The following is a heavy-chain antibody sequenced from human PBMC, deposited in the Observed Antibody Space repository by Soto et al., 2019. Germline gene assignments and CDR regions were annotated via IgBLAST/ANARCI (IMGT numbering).Heavy chain of an antibody. V-gene: IGHV1-69*01. Sequence: QVQLVQSGAEVKKPGASVKVSCKASGYTFTDYYLHWVRQAPGQGLEWMGGIIPIFGTANYAQKFQGRVTITADESTSTAYMELSSLRSEDTAVYYCARRKPAITGKRYYYYGMDVWGQGTTVTVSS. J-gene: IGHJ6*02. CDR1: GYTFTDYY. D-gene: IGHD1-20*01. CDR2: IIPIFGTA. CDR3: ARRKPAITGKRYYYYGMDV.